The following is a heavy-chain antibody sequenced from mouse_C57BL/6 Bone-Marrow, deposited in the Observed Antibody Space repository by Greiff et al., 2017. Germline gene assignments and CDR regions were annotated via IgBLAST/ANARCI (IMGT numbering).Heavy chain of an antibody. D-gene: IGHD1-1*01. CDR3: AREDGSSYPYAMDY. CDR2: ISSGSSTI. J-gene: IGHJ4*01. CDR1: GFTFSDYG. V-gene: IGHV5-17*01. Sequence: EVKLMESGGGLVKPGGSLKLSCAASGFTFSDYGMHWVRQAPEKGLEWVAYISSGSSTIYYADTVKGRFTISRDNAKNTLFLQMTSLRSEDTAMYYCAREDGSSYPYAMDYWGQGTSVTVSS.